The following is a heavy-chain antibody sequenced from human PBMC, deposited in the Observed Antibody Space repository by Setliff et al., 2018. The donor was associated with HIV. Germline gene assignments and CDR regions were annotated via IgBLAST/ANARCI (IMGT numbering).Heavy chain of an antibody. D-gene: IGHD1-26*01. J-gene: IGHJ4*02. V-gene: IGHV3-30*02. Sequence: GGSLRLSCAASGFTFSNYGMHWVRQAPGKGLEWVAFMPYDGSDKYYADSAKGRFTISRDNSKNTLYLQMNSLSSEDTALYYCAKDWDTWGARYYFDYWGQGTLVTVSS. CDR1: GFTFSNYG. CDR2: MPYDGSDK. CDR3: AKDWDTWGARYYFDY.